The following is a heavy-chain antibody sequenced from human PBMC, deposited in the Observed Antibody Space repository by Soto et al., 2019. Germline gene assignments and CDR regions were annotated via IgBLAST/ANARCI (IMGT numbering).Heavy chain of an antibody. CDR2: ISYDGRNK. V-gene: IGHV3-30*18. J-gene: IGHJ6*02. Sequence: QVRLVESGGGVVQPGRSLRLSCAASGFTFSSYGMHWVRQAPGKGLEWVAVISYDGRNKYYADSVKGRFTISRDNSKNTLYLQMSSLRAEDTAVYYCVKDGSSGWPYYYGLDVWGQGTTVTVSS. D-gene: IGHD6-19*01. CDR1: GFTFSSYG. CDR3: VKDGSSGWPYYYGLDV.